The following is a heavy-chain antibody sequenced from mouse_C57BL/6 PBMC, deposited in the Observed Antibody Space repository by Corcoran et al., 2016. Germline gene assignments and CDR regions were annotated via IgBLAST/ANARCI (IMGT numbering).Heavy chain of an antibody. CDR3: ARDDYYGSSDY. Sequence: EVQLQQSGPELVKPGASVKISCKASGYTFTDYYMNWVKQSHGKSLEWIGDINPNNGGTSYNQKFKGKATLTVDKSSSTAYMELRSLTSEDSAVYYCARDDYYGSSDYWGQGTTLTVYS. D-gene: IGHD1-1*01. V-gene: IGHV1-26*01. CDR1: GYTFTDYY. CDR2: INPNNGGT. J-gene: IGHJ2*01.